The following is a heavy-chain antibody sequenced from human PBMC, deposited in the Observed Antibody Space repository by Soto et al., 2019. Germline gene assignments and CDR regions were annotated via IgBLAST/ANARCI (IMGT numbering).Heavy chain of an antibody. V-gene: IGHV6-1*01. CDR1: GDSVSSNSAA. CDR3: ARGVDIVATITWAREDLYYFDY. CDR2: TYYRSKWYN. Sequence: PSQTLSLTCAISGDSVSSNSAAWNWIRQSPSRGLEWLGGTYYRSKWYNDYAVSVKSRITINPDTSKNQFSLQLNSVTPEDTAVYYCARGVDIVATITWAREDLYYFDYWGQGTLVTVSS. D-gene: IGHD5-12*01. J-gene: IGHJ4*02.